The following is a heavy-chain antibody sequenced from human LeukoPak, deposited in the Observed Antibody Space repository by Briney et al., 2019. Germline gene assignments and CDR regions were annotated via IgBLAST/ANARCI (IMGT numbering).Heavy chain of an antibody. V-gene: IGHV1-46*01. Sequence: GASVKVSCKASGYTFTDYYMQWVRQAPGEGLEWMGIINPSGGNTNYAQKFQGRVTMTRDTSTSTVYMELSSLRSEDTAVYFCARVAVGATLEHWGQGTLVTVSS. CDR3: ARVAVGATLEH. D-gene: IGHD1-26*01. CDR2: INPSGGNT. CDR1: GYTFTDYY. J-gene: IGHJ4*02.